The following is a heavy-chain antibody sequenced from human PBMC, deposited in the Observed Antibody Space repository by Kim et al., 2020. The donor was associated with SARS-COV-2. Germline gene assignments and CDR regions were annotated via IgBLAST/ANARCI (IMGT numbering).Heavy chain of an antibody. CDR2: IYYSGST. Sequence: SETLSLTCTFSGGSISSSSYYWGWIRQPPGKGLEWIGSIYYSGSTYYNPSLKSRVTISVDTSKNQFSLKLSSVTAADTAVYYCAREGCSSTSCRSNWFDPWGQGTLVTVSS. CDR3: AREGCSSTSCRSNWFDP. J-gene: IGHJ5*02. CDR1: GGSISSSSYY. V-gene: IGHV4-39*07. D-gene: IGHD2-2*01.